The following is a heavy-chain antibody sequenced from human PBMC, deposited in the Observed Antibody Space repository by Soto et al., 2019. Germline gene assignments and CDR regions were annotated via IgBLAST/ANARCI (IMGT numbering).Heavy chain of an antibody. V-gene: IGHV1-2*02. CDR2: INPNSGGT. D-gene: IGHD4-4*01. CDR1: GYTFTGYY. Sequence: ASVKVSCKASGYTFTGYYMHWVRQAPGQGLEWMGWINPNSGGTNYAQKFQGRVTMTRDTSISAAYMELSSLRSDDTAVYYCARGARGSNYVPFDYWGQGTLVTVSS. J-gene: IGHJ4*02. CDR3: ARGARGSNYVPFDY.